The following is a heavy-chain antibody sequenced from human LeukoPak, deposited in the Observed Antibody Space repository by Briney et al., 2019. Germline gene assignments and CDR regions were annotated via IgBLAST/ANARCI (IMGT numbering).Heavy chain of an antibody. V-gene: IGHV3-30*02. J-gene: IGHJ4*02. CDR3: ARSGYYDSSHTFDY. CDR1: GFTFSSYG. Sequence: GGSLRLSCAASGFTFSSYGMHWVRQAPGKGLEWVAFIRYDGNNKYYADSVKGRFTISRDNAKNSLYLQMNSLRAEDTAVYYCARSGYYDSSHTFDYWGQGTLVTVSS. CDR2: IRYDGNNK. D-gene: IGHD3-22*01.